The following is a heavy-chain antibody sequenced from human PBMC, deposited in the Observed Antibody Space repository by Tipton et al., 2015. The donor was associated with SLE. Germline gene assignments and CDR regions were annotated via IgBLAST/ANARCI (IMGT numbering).Heavy chain of an antibody. CDR2: IYTSGST. V-gene: IGHV4-4*09. CDR1: GGSISSYY. Sequence: TLSLTCTVSGGSISSYYWSWIRQPPGKGLEWIGYIYTSGSTNYKPSLKSRVTISGDTSKNQFSLKLTSVTAADTAVYYCARGKISWAVFVVRNYFDSWGQGTLVTVSA. D-gene: IGHD2-21*01. CDR3: ARGKISWAVFVVRNYFDS. J-gene: IGHJ4*02.